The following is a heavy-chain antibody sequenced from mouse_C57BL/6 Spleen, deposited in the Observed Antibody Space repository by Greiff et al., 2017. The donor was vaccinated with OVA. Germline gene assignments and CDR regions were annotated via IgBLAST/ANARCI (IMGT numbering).Heavy chain of an antibody. V-gene: IGHV1-69*01. CDR1: GYTFTSYW. CDR2: IDPSDSYT. CDR3: AKAYYYGISLGYFDV. J-gene: IGHJ1*03. Sequence: VQLQQPGAELVMPGASVKLSCKASGYTFTSYWMHWVKQRPGQGLEWIGEIDPSDSYTNSNQQFKCKSTLTVDKSSSTAYMQLSSLTSEDSAVYYCAKAYYYGISLGYFDVWGTGTTVTVSS. D-gene: IGHD1-1*01.